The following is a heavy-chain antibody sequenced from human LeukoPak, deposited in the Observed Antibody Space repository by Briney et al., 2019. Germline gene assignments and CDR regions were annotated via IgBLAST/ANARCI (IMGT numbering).Heavy chain of an antibody. CDR2: IYPGDSDT. CDR1: GYSFTSYW. Sequence: GESLKISCKGSGYSFTSYWIGWVRQMPGKGLELMGIIYPGDSDTRYSPSFQGQVTSSADKSISTAYLQWSSLKASDAAMYYCARRGSSSSDYYYAIDVWGQGTTVTVSS. D-gene: IGHD6-6*01. CDR3: ARRGSSSSDYYYAIDV. V-gene: IGHV5-51*01. J-gene: IGHJ6*02.